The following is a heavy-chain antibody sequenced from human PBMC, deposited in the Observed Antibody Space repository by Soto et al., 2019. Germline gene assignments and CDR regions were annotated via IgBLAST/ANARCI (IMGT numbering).Heavy chain of an antibody. J-gene: IGHJ4*02. Sequence: QVQLVESGGGVVQPGRSLRLSCAASGFTFSSYAMHWVCQAPGKGLEWVAVISYDGSNKYYADSVKGRFTISRDNSKNTLYLQMNSLRAEDTAVYYCARDGGTVDSWGQGTLVTVSS. CDR1: GFTFSSYA. CDR3: ARDGGTVDS. D-gene: IGHD2-15*01. V-gene: IGHV3-30-3*01. CDR2: ISYDGSNK.